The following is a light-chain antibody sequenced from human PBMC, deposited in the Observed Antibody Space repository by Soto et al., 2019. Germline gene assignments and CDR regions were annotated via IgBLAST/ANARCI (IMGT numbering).Light chain of an antibody. Sequence: QSVLTQPASVSGSPGQSITISCTGTTSDPGDYNYVSWYQQHPGKAPKLMIYDVSNRPSGVSNRFSGAKSGTTASLTISGLQAEDEADYYCSSYTSSGALYVFGTGTKVTVL. CDR1: TSDPGDYNY. CDR2: DVS. V-gene: IGLV2-14*03. CDR3: SSYTSSGALYV. J-gene: IGLJ1*01.